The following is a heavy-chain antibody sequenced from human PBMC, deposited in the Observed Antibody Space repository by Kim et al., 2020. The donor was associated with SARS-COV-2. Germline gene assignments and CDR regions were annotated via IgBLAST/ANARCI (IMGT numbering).Heavy chain of an antibody. CDR1: GGSISSGTYY. J-gene: IGHJ4*02. D-gene: IGHD6-13*01. CDR2: IYTSGST. V-gene: IGHV4-61*02. Sequence: SETLSLTCTVSGGSISSGTYYWSWIRQPAGKELEWIGRIYTSGSTNYNPSVKSRVTISLDTSKNQFSLQLSSVTAADTAVYYCARTSRSLDGSSWYLFDYWGPGTLVTVSS. CDR3: ARTSRSLDGSSWYLFDY.